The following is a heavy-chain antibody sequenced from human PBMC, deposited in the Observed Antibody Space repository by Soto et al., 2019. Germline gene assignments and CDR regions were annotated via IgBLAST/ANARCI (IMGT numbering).Heavy chain of an antibody. CDR1: GGSISSGGYY. CDR2: IYYSGST. CDR3: AGGISSVSQFH. D-gene: IGHD3-10*01. J-gene: IGHJ4*02. Sequence: PSETLSLTCTVSGGSISSGGYYWSWIRQHPGKGLEWIGYIYYSGSTYYNPSLKSRVTISVDTSKNQFSLKLSSVTAADTAVYYCAGGISSVSQFHWGQGTLVTVSS. V-gene: IGHV4-31*03.